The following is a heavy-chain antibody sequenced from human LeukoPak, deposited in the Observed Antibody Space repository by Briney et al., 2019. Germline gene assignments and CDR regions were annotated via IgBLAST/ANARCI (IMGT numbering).Heavy chain of an antibody. Sequence: PGGSLRLSCAASGFTFSSYWMHWVRQAPGKGLVWVSSINSDGSSTSYADSVKGRFTISRDNAKNTLYLQMNSLRAEDTAVYYCARALRYSSPFDYWGQGTLVTVSS. CDR3: ARALRYSSPFDY. D-gene: IGHD6-13*01. V-gene: IGHV3-74*01. CDR1: GFTFSSYW. CDR2: INSDGSST. J-gene: IGHJ4*02.